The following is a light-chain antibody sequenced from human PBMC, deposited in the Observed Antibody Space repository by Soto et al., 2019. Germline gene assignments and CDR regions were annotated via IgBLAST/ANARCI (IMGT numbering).Light chain of an antibody. CDR2: SNN. V-gene: IGLV1-44*01. CDR1: SSNVGSNT. Sequence: QSVLTQPPSASGAPGQRVTISCSGSSSNVGSNTVSLYQQFPGTAPKLLIHSNNKRPSGVPDRFSGSKSGTSASLAISGLQSEDEADYYCAAWDDSLNASVFGGGTKVTV. J-gene: IGLJ1*01. CDR3: AAWDDSLNASV.